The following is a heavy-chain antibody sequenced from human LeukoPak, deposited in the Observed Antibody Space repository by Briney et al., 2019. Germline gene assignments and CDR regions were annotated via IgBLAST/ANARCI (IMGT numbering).Heavy chain of an antibody. V-gene: IGHV1-8*01. Sequence: GASVKVSCKASGDTFTTYDINWVRQAPGQGLEWMGWMNPKSGNTVYAQKFQGRVIMTRDTSKSTAYMELSSLRSEDTAVYYCGRAITIFDYYYMDVWGKGSTVTASS. CDR2: MNPKSGNT. J-gene: IGHJ6*03. CDR1: GDTFTTYD. CDR3: GRAITIFDYYYMDV. D-gene: IGHD3-3*01.